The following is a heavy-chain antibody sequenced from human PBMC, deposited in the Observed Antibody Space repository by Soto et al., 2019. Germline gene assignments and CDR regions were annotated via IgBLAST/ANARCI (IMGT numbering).Heavy chain of an antibody. CDR2: IYPGDSDT. Sequence: PGETLKISCKGCGYSLTSYWMGWERQMPGKGLEWMGIIYPGDSDTRYSPSLQGQVTISADKSISTAYLQWSSLKASDTAMYYCARQIVPAAKYYYYYGMDVWGQGTTVTVSS. D-gene: IGHD2-2*01. CDR3: ARQIVPAAKYYYYYGMDV. J-gene: IGHJ6*02. V-gene: IGHV5-51*01. CDR1: GYSLTSYW.